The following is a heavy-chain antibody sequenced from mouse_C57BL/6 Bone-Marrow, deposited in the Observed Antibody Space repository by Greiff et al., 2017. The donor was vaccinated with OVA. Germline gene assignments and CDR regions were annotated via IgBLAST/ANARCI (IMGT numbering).Heavy chain of an antibody. CDR1: GYTFTSYW. CDR2: IYPGSGST. Sequence: QVQLQQPGAELVKPGASVKMSCKASGYTFTSYWITWVKQRPGQGLEWIGDIYPGSGSTNYNEKFKSKATLTVDTSSSTAYMQLSSLTSEDSAVYYCARNPPRVTTVVEGYAMDYWGQGTSVTVSS. J-gene: IGHJ4*01. CDR3: ARNPPRVTTVVEGYAMDY. D-gene: IGHD1-1*01. V-gene: IGHV1-55*01.